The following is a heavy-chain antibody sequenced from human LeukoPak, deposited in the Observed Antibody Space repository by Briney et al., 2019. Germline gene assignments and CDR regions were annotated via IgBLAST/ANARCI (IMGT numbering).Heavy chain of an antibody. CDR2: IYYSGST. D-gene: IGHD5-24*01. CDR3: ARAVSAWPHERFDY. CDR1: GFTFSNAW. V-gene: IGHV4-4*02. Sequence: GSLRPSCAASGFTFSNAWMSWVRQAPGKGLEWIGNIYYSGSTYYSPSLKSRVTISIDTSENQFSLKVSSVTAADTAVYYCARAVSAWPHERFDYWGQGTPVTVSS. J-gene: IGHJ4*02.